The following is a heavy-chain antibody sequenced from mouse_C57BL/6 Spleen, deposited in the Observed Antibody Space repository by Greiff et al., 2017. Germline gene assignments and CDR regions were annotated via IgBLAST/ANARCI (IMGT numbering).Heavy chain of an antibody. V-gene: IGHV5-6*01. CDR2: ISSGGSYT. D-gene: IGHD1-1*01. J-gene: IGHJ1*03. Sequence: EVQLVESGRDLVKPGGSLKISCAASGFTFSSYGMPWVRQTPDKRLEWVATISSGGSYTYYPDSVKGRFTISRDNAKNTLYLQLSSLKSEDTAMYYCARLFITATHWYFDVWGTGTTVTVSS. CDR3: ARLFITATHWYFDV. CDR1: GFTFSSYG.